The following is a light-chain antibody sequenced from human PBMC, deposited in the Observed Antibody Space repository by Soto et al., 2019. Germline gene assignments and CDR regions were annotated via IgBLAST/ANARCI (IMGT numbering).Light chain of an antibody. Sequence: DIQMTQSPSSLSAAIGDRVSMTCRAGQSVDNDLNWYQQKPGKAPSLLIYATSSLQSGVPSRFSGSGSGTEFTLTISSLQREDFAIYYCQQSYSSTWTFGQGTKVDI. J-gene: IGKJ1*01. CDR2: ATS. CDR1: QSVDND. CDR3: QQSYSSTWT. V-gene: IGKV1-39*01.